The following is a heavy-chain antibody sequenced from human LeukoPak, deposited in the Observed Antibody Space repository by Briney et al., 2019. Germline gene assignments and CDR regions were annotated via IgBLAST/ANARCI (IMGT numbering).Heavy chain of an antibody. CDR2: ISSSGSTI. J-gene: IGHJ4*01. CDR1: GFTFSSYE. V-gene: IGHV3-48*03. CDR3: ARDKVGGSMAGSNLDY. D-gene: IGHD6-19*01. Sequence: PGGSLILSCAASGFTFSSYEMNWVRQAPGKGLEWVSYISSSGSTIYYADSVKGRFTISRDNAKNSLYLQMNSLRGEDTAVYYCARDKVGGSMAGSNLDYWGQGNLVTVSS.